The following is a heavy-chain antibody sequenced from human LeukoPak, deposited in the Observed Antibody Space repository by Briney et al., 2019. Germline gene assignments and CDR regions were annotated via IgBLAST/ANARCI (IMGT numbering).Heavy chain of an antibody. D-gene: IGHD2-21*02. CDR2: ISAYNGNT. CDR3: ARNLIATNRHIVVVTAIGALGY. V-gene: IGHV1-18*01. CDR1: GYTFTSYG. Sequence: ASVKVSCKASGYTFTSYGISWVRQAPGQGREWMGGISAYNGNTNYAQKLQGRVTMTTDTSTSTAYMELRSLRSDDTAVYYCARNLIATNRHIVVVTAIGALGYWGQGTLLTVSS. J-gene: IGHJ4*02.